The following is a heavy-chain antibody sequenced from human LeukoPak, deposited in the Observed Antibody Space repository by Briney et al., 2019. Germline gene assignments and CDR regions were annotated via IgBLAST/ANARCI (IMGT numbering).Heavy chain of an antibody. V-gene: IGHV3-23*01. J-gene: IGHJ4*02. CDR1: GFTFSSYA. CDR3: AKDKGLGSGSFNFDY. Sequence: GGSLRLSCAASGFTFSSYAMSWVRQAPGKGLEWVSAISGSGGSTYYADSVKGRFTISRDNSKNTLYLQMNSLRAEDTAVYYCAKDKGLGSGSFNFDYWGQGTLVTVSS. CDR2: ISGSGGST. D-gene: IGHD3-10*02.